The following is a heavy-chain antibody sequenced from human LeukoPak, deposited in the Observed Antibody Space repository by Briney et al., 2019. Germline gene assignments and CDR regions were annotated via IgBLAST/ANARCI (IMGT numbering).Heavy chain of an antibody. CDR1: GFTFSSYA. D-gene: IGHD3-22*01. J-gene: IGHJ4*02. CDR3: AKEAYYDSSGYYYRPRNFDY. V-gene: IGHV3-23*01. Sequence: GGSLRLSCAASGFTFSSYAMSWVRQAPGKGLEWVSAISGSGGSTYYADSVKGRFTISRDNSKNTLYLQMNSLRAEDTAVYYCAKEAYYDSSGYYYRPRNFDYWGQGTLVIVSS. CDR2: ISGSGGST.